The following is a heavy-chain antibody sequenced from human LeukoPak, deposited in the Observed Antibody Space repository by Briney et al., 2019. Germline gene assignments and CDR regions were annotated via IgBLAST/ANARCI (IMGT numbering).Heavy chain of an antibody. CDR3: ASSSISAAPFDP. Sequence: GALRLSCAASGFPFSTSWMHWVRQAPGKGLVWVSRINGDGSTTGYADSVKGRFTISRDNTKNTLYLHMNSLRAEDTAVYYCASSSISAAPFDPWGQGTLVTVSS. J-gene: IGHJ5*02. CDR1: GFPFSTSW. CDR2: INGDGSTT. D-gene: IGHD6-13*01. V-gene: IGHV3-74*01.